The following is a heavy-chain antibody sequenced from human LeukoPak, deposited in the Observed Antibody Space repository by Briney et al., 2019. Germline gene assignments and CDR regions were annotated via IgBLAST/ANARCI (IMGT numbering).Heavy chain of an antibody. D-gene: IGHD3-22*01. Sequence: SETLPLTCTVSGGSISSGSYFWNWIRQPAGKGLEWIGQIYTSGRTNYNPSLKSRVTISVDTSKNQSSLKLTSVTAADTAVYYCARSSEGRYYYDSSGFSYYYYSMDVWGKGTTVTISS. J-gene: IGHJ6*03. CDR2: IYTSGRT. CDR3: ARSSEGRYYYDSSGFSYYYYSMDV. V-gene: IGHV4-61*09. CDR1: GGSISSGSYF.